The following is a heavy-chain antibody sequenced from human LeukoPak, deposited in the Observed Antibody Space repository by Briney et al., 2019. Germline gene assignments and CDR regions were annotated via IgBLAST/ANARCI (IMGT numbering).Heavy chain of an antibody. J-gene: IGHJ4*02. D-gene: IGHD3-9*01. Sequence: GESLKISCKGSGYSFTSYWIGWVRQMPGKGLEWMGIIYPGDSDTRYSPSFQGQVTISADKSISTAYLQRSSLKASDTAMYYCARSHYDILTGHFPPDYWGQGTLVTVSS. CDR1: GYSFTSYW. V-gene: IGHV5-51*01. CDR3: ARSHYDILTGHFPPDY. CDR2: IYPGDSDT.